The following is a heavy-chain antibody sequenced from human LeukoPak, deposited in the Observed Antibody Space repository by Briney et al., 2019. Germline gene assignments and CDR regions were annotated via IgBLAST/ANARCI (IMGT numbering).Heavy chain of an antibody. CDR2: IRSKAYGGTT. D-gene: IGHD3-22*01. J-gene: IGHJ3*02. CDR3: TRVVITMIVVDAFDI. CDR1: RFNVNNYW. Sequence: PGGSLRLSCAASRFNVNNYWMHWVRQAPGKGLEWGGFIRSKAYGGTTEYAASVKGRFTISRDDSKSIAYLQMNSLKTEDTAVYYCTRVVITMIVVDAFDIWGQGTMVTVSS. V-gene: IGHV3-49*04.